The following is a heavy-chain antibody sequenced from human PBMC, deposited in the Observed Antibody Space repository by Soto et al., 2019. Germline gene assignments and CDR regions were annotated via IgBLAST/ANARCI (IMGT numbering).Heavy chain of an antibody. V-gene: IGHV3-21*06. D-gene: IGHD2-8*02. CDR2: IGASTVGRA. CDR3: TRGPVYDALDCTGQSDY. CDR1: GFFFTSYS. J-gene: IGHJ4*02. Sequence: GGSLRLSCATSGFFFTSYSIHWVRQAPGKGLEWVSSIGASTVGRAYYDDSVKGRFTISRDDAQNSLYLQMDSLRLEDTAIYYCTRGPVYDALDCTGQSDYSGQGTLLAVSS.